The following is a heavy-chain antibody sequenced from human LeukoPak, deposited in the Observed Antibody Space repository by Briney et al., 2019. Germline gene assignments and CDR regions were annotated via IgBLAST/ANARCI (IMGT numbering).Heavy chain of an antibody. V-gene: IGHV3-21*01. CDR3: ARERLVVVGDAYYYYGMDV. CDR1: GFTFSNYK. Sequence: GGSLRLSCSASGFTFSNYKMNWVRQAPGKGLEWVSSISSSSSYIYYADSMKGRFTVSRGNAKNSLFLQMNSLRAEDTAVYYCARERLVVVGDAYYYYGMDVWGQGTTVTVSS. CDR2: ISSSSSYI. J-gene: IGHJ6*02. D-gene: IGHD2-2*01.